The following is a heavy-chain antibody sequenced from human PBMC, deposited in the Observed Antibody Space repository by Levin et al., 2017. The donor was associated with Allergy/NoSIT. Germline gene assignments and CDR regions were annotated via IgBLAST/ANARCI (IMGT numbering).Heavy chain of an antibody. CDR1: GFTVSSNY. V-gene: IGHV3-53*01. CDR2: IYSGGNT. J-gene: IGHJ4*02. D-gene: IGHD1-26*01. CDR3: ARLLMGASGGFDY. Sequence: GESLKISCAASGFTVSSNYMSWVRQAPGKGLEWVSVIYSGGNTYYADSVKGRFTISRDNSKNTLYLQMNSLRDEDTAVYYCARLLMGASGGFDYWGQGTLVTVSS.